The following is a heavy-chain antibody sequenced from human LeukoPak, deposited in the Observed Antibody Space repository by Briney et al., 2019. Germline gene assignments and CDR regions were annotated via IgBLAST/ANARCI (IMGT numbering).Heavy chain of an antibody. V-gene: IGHV3-74*01. CDR3: AALEPDY. J-gene: IGHJ4*02. Sequence: PGGSLRLSCVASGFTFSSYWMHWVRHAPGKGLVWVSRISSDGSITGYADSVKGRFTISRDNAKNTLYLQMNSLRAEDAAVYYCAALEPDYWGQGTLVTVSS. CDR2: ISSDGSIT. CDR1: GFTFSSYW. D-gene: IGHD3-16*02.